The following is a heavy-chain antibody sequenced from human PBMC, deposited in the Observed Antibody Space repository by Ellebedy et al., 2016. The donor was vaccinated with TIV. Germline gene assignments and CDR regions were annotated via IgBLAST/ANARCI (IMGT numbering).Heavy chain of an antibody. CDR1: GYTFTGYY. J-gene: IGHJ1*01. CDR3: ARDGTMVRGVIIQFQH. Sequence: ASVKVSCKASGYTFTGYYMHWVRQAPGQGLEWMGWINPNSGGTNYAQKFQGRVTMTRDTSISTAYMELSSLRSEDTAVYYCARDGTMVRGVIIQFQHWGQGTLVTVSS. D-gene: IGHD3-10*01. CDR2: INPNSGGT. V-gene: IGHV1-2*02.